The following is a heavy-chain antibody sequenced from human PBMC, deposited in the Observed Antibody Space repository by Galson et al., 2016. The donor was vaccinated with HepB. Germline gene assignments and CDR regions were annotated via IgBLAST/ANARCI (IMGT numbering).Heavy chain of an antibody. V-gene: IGHV6-1*01. CDR1: GDSVTNDDTI. D-gene: IGHD5-18*01. CDR3: TRGYMHTGMNV. J-gene: IGHJ6*02. CDR2: TYYRPQWFN. Sequence: CAISGDSVTNDDTIWNWIRQSPSRGLEWLGRTYYRPQWFNEYAVSVKSRITINSDTSRNQFSWQLDSVTPDDTAAYFCTRGYMHTGMNVWGQGTTVTVSS.